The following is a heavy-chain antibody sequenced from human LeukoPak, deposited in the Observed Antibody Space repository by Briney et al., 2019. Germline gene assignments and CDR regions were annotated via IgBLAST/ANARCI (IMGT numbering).Heavy chain of an antibody. D-gene: IGHD6-13*01. Sequence: ASVKVSCKASGYIFSDYYMHWVRQAPGQGLEWLGWINPKSGAADYALQFRGRVTMTRDTSINTDYMEMKRVTSDDTAVYYCARGAEAETSPLDFWGQGTLVIVS. CDR3: ARGAEAETSPLDF. V-gene: IGHV1-2*02. CDR1: GYIFSDYY. J-gene: IGHJ4*02. CDR2: INPKSGAA.